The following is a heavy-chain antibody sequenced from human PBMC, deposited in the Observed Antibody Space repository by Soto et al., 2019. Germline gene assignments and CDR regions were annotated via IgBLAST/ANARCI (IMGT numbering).Heavy chain of an antibody. CDR2: ISESGGST. V-gene: IGHV3-23*01. CDR3: AKAISEYYAPTDY. CDR1: GFTFSSYA. Sequence: GGSLRLSCAASGFTFSSYAMSWVRQAPGKGLEWVSVISESGGSTYYADSVKGRFTISRDNSKSALYLQMNSLRGDDTAIYYCAKAISEYYAPTDYWGQGTQVTVSS. D-gene: IGHD1-26*01. J-gene: IGHJ4*02.